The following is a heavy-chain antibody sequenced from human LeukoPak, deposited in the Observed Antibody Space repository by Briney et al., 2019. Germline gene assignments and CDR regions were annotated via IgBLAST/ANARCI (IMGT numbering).Heavy chain of an antibody. CDR2: ISHDTSIK. D-gene: IGHD6-19*01. CDR1: GFTFSTYG. V-gene: IGHV3-30*03. Sequence: GGSLRLSCAVSGFTFSTYGMPWIRQAPGKGLEWVSLISHDTSIKYYADSVRGRFTISRDNSKNTLYLEVNSLRGEDTAVYYCARNDYSSGWFPFDYWGQGTLVTVSS. CDR3: ARNDYSSGWFPFDY. J-gene: IGHJ4*02.